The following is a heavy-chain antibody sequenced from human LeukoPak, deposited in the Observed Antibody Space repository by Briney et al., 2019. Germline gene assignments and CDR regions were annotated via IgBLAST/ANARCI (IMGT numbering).Heavy chain of an antibody. J-gene: IGHJ4*02. CDR2: ISYDGSNK. V-gene: IGHV3-30-3*01. Sequence: GGSLRLSCAASGFTFSSYAMHWVRQAPGKGLEWVAVISYDGSNKYYADSVKGRFTISRDNAKNSLYLQMNSLRAEDTAVYYCARGLDWGQGTLVTVSS. CDR3: ARGLD. CDR1: GFTFSSYA.